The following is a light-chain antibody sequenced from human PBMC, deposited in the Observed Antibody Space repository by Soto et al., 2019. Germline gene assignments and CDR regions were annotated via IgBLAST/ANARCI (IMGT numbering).Light chain of an antibody. CDR2: AAS. V-gene: IGKV1-9*01. CDR1: QGISSY. J-gene: IGKJ1*01. Sequence: IRMTQSPSSFSASTGDRVTITCRASQGISSYLAWYQQKPGKAPKLLIYAASTLQSGVPSRFSGSGSGTEFTLTISSLQPEDFATYYCQQLNTYLRTFGQGTKVDIK. CDR3: QQLNTYLRT.